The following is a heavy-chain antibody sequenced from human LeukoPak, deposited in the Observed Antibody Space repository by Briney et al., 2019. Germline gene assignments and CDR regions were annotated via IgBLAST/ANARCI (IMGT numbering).Heavy chain of an antibody. CDR3: ARPSFGNYGMDV. CDR1: GGPFSSYA. V-gene: IGHV1-69*04. J-gene: IGHJ6*02. Sequence: SVQVSCKASGGPFSSYAISWVRQAPGQGREWMGRIIPIFGIANYAQKFQGRVTITADKSTSTAYMELSSLRSEDTAVYYCARPSFGNYGMDVWGQGTTVTVSS. D-gene: IGHD3-10*01. CDR2: IIPIFGIA.